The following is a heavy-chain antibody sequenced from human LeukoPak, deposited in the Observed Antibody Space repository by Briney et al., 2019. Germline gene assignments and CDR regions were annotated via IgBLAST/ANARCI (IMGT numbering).Heavy chain of an antibody. Sequence: GGSLRLSCGASGFTFTSHWMSWVRQVPGKGLEWVANLNRDGSERQYVDSVKGRFTISRDNAKNSLYLQMNSLRAEDTAVYYCAKEPLSSPLSFDYWGQGTLVTVSS. J-gene: IGHJ4*02. CDR3: AKEPLSSPLSFDY. CDR1: GFTFTSHW. V-gene: IGHV3-7*03. D-gene: IGHD6-19*01. CDR2: LNRDGSER.